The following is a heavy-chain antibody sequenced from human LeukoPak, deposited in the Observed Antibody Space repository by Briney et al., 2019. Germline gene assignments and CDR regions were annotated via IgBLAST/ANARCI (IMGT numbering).Heavy chain of an antibody. CDR3: ARGRLGQCLVRILDY. Sequence: ASVKVSCKASGYTFTSYGISWVRQAPGQGLEWMGWISAYNGNTNYAQKLQGRVTMTTDTSTSTAYMELRSLRSDDTAVYYCARGRLGQCLVRILDYWGQGTLVTVSS. CDR2: ISAYNGNT. CDR1: GYTFTSYG. J-gene: IGHJ4*02. V-gene: IGHV1-18*04. D-gene: IGHD6-19*01.